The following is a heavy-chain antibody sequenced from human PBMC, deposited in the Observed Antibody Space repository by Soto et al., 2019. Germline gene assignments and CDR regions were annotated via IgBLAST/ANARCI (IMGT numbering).Heavy chain of an antibody. CDR3: ARVKADYYYYGMDV. CDR1: GFTFTSFY. Sequence: ASVKVSCKASGFTFTSFYMHWVRQAPGQGPEWMGIMHPYGGSTGYAQKFQGRVTLTRDTSTRTDYMELSSLRSDDTAVYYCARVKADYYYYGMDVWGQGTTVTVSS. J-gene: IGHJ6*02. CDR2: MHPYGGST. V-gene: IGHV1-46*01.